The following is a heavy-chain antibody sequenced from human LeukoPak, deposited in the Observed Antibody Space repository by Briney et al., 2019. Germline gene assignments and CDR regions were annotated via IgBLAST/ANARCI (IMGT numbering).Heavy chain of an antibody. J-gene: IGHJ4*02. V-gene: IGHV3-23*01. CDR2: ISNNGGYT. D-gene: IGHD2-15*01. CDR3: AKQLGYCSDGSCYFPY. CDR1: GFTFSSYA. Sequence: GGSLRLSCAASGFTFSSYALSWVRQAPGKGLEWVSAISNNGGYTYYADSVQGRFTISRDDSKSTLCLQMNSLRAEDTAVYYCAKQLGYCSDGSCYFPYWGQGTLVTVSS.